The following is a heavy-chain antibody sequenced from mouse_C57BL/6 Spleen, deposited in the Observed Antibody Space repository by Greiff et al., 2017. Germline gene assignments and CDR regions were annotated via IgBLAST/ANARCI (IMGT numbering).Heavy chain of an antibody. J-gene: IGHJ4*01. CDR2: INPGSGGT. CDR1: GYAFTNYL. D-gene: IGHD3-1*01. Sequence: QVQLQQSGAELVRPGTSVKVSCKASGYAFTNYLIEWVKQRPGQGLEWIGVINPGSGGTNYNEKFKGKATLTADKSSSTAYMQLSSLTSEDSAVYFCARSGYLYAMDYWGQGTSVTVSS. V-gene: IGHV1-54*01. CDR3: ARSGYLYAMDY.